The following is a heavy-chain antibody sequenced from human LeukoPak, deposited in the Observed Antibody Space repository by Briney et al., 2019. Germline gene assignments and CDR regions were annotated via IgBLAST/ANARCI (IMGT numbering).Heavy chain of an antibody. CDR1: DGSINSYY. J-gene: IGHJ4*02. V-gene: IGHV4-59*06. Sequence: MPSETLSLTCSVSDGSINSYYWNWIRRPPGKGLEWIGSIYYSGSTNYNPSLQGRVTISLDTSRNQFSLKLSSVTAADTAVYYCASGDNDPLFDYWGQGTLVTVSS. CDR3: ASGDNDPLFDY. CDR2: IYYSGST. D-gene: IGHD6-25*01.